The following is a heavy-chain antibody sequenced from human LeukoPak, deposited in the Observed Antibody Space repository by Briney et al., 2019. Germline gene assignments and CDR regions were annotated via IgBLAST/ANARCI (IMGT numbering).Heavy chain of an antibody. CDR1: GYTFTNYY. CDR2: ISPNSGGT. V-gene: IGHV1-2*02. Sequence: EASVKVSCKTSGYTFTNYYIHWVRQAPGQWLEWMAWISPNSGGTNYAQNFQGRVTLTRDTSISTAYMELSRLTSEDTAVYYCARDGGLDYWGQGTLVTVSS. CDR3: ARDGGLDY. J-gene: IGHJ4*02.